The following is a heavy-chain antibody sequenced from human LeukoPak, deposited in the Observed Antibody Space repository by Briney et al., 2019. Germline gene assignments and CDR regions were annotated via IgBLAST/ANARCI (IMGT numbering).Heavy chain of an antibody. J-gene: IGHJ5*02. CDR2: IYYSGST. CDR1: GGSISSSSYY. D-gene: IGHD2-2*01. Sequence: KASETLSLTCTVSGGSISSSSYYWGWIRQPPGKGLEWIGSIYYSGSTYYNPSLKSRVTISVDTSKNQFSLKLSSVTAADTAVYYCARSPPHNLVPAANWFDPWGQGTLVTVSS. V-gene: IGHV4-39*01. CDR3: ARSPPHNLVPAANWFDP.